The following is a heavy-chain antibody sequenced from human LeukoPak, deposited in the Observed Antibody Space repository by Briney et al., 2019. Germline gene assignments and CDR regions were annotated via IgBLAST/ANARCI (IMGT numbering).Heavy chain of an antibody. D-gene: IGHD3-10*01. CDR3: ARVTAVRGVKSDWFDP. CDR1: GYSISSGYY. J-gene: IGHJ5*02. Sequence: SETLSLTCTVSGYSISSGYYWGWIRQPPGKGLEWIGSIYHSGSTYYNPSLKSRVTISVDTSKNQFSLKLSSVTAADTAVYYCARVTAVRGVKSDWFDPWGQGTLVTVSS. CDR2: IYHSGST. V-gene: IGHV4-38-2*02.